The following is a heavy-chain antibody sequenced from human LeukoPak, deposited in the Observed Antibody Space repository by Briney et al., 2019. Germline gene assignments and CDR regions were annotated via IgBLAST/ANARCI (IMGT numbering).Heavy chain of an antibody. V-gene: IGHV3-74*01. J-gene: IGHJ4*02. Sequence: GGSLRLSCAASGFTFSSHWMHWVRQAPGKGLVWISRIVNDGSGATYVDSVKGRFTTSRDNAKNTLFLQMNSLRAEDTAVYYCAKNQKVTVTTNWVDYWGPGTLVTVSS. CDR2: IVNDGSGA. CDR1: GFTFSSHW. D-gene: IGHD4-17*01. CDR3: AKNQKVTVTTNWVDY.